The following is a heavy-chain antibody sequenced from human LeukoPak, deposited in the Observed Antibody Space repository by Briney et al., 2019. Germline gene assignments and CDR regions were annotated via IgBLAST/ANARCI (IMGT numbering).Heavy chain of an antibody. D-gene: IGHD6-19*01. CDR2: IYTSGST. J-gene: IGHJ3*02. Sequence: SETLSLTCTVSGGSISSYYWSWVRQPAGKGLEWIGRIYTSGSTNYKPSLKSRVTMSVDTSKNQFSLKLSSVTAADTAVYYCARDSVNSSGWYVVADGAFDIWGQGTMVTVSS. V-gene: IGHV4-4*07. CDR1: GGSISSYY. CDR3: ARDSVNSSGWYVVADGAFDI.